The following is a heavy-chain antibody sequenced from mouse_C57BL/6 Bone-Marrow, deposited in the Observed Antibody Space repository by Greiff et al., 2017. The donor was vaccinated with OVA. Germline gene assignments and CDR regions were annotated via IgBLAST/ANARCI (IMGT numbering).Heavy chain of an antibody. D-gene: IGHD2-3*01. J-gene: IGHJ3*01. CDR1: GFNIKDYY. CDR2: IDPEDGDT. CDR3: IFDGCPWFAY. V-gene: IGHV14-1*01. Sequence: EVKLMESGAELVRPGASVKLSCTASGFNIKDYYMHWVKQRPEQGLEWIGRIDPEDGDTEYAPKFQGKATMTADTSSNTSYLQLSSLTSEDTAVYYCIFDGCPWFAYWGQGTLVTVSA.